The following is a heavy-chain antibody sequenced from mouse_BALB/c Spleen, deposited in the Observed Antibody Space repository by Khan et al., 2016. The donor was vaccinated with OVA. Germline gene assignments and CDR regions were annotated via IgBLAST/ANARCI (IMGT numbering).Heavy chain of an antibody. CDR2: IDPSDSKT. J-gene: IGHJ3*01. CDR3: ARGGYCTSFAF. V-gene: IGHV1-61*01. CDR1: GYTFTSYW. Sequence: QVQLQQSGAELVRPGASVKLSCKASGYTFTSYWMNWVKQRPGQGLEWIGMIDPSDSKTHYTQMFKDKATLTVDKSSSKAYMHLTSLTSEDSAIYCCARGGYCTSFAFWGQGTLVTVSA. D-gene: IGHD6-1*01.